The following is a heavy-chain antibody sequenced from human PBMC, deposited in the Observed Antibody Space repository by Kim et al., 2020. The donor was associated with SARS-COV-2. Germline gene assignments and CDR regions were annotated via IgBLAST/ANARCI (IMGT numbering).Heavy chain of an antibody. CDR2: IYYSGST. Sequence: SETLSLTCTVSGGSISSSSYYWGWIRQPPGKGLEWIGSIYYSGSTYYNPSLKSRVTISVDTSKNQFSLKLSSVTAADTAVYYCASSLGYCSSTSCSYFDYWGPGTLVTVSS. J-gene: IGHJ4*02. CDR1: GGSISSSSYY. V-gene: IGHV4-39*07. D-gene: IGHD2-2*01. CDR3: ASSLGYCSSTSCSYFDY.